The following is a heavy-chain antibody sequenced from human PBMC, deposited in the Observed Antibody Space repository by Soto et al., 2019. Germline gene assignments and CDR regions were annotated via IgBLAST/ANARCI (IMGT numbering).Heavy chain of an antibody. CDR2: ISYDGSNK. D-gene: IGHD2-15*01. V-gene: IGHV3-30-3*01. J-gene: IGHJ4*02. CDR1: GFTFSSYA. CDR3: ARDSGGYYFDY. Sequence: GGSLRLSCAASGFTFSSYAMHWVRQAPGKWLEWVAVISYDGSNKYYADSVKGRFTISRDNSKNTLYLQMNSLRAEDTAVYYCARDSGGYYFDYWGQGTLVTVSS.